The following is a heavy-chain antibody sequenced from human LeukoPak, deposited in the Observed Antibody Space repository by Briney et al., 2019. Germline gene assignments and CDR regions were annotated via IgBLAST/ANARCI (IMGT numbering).Heavy chain of an antibody. CDR1: GFTFSSYG. CDR2: IRYDGGNK. Sequence: GGSLRLSCAASGFTFSSYGMHWVRQAPGKGLEWVAFIRYDGGNKYYADSVKGRFTISRDNSENTLYLQLNSLRGEDTAVYYCARKMDSYFDYWGLGTLVTVSS. V-gene: IGHV3-30*02. D-gene: IGHD2-2*03. CDR3: ARKMDSYFDY. J-gene: IGHJ4*02.